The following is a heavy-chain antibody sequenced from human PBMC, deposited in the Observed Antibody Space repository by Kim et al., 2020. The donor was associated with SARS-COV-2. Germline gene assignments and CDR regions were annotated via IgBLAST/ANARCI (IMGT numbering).Heavy chain of an antibody. D-gene: IGHD3-3*01. V-gene: IGHV1-18*01. CDR2: ISAYNGGT. CDR1: GYAFSSYY. CDR3: ARGSDFWSSVSCFDS. J-gene: IGHJ5*01. Sequence: ASVKVSCQASGYAFSSYYISWVRQAPGQGLEYMGWISAYNGGTNYAEKFQGRVTLTTDTSTTTAYMELRSLTSDDTAVYYCARGSDFWSSVSCFDSWGQGTLVTVSS.